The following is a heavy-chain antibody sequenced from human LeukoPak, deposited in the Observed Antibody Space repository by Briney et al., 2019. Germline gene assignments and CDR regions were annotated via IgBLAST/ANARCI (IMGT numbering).Heavy chain of an antibody. Sequence: SETLSLTCSVSGGSISSHYWSWIRQPPGKGLEWIGYVYYTGTTKYNPSLKSRVSISVDTSKNEFSLKLTSVTAADTAVYYCARRSGWHYVDYWGQGTLVTVSS. CDR1: GGSISSHY. CDR2: VYYTGTT. J-gene: IGHJ4*02. CDR3: ARRSGWHYVDY. V-gene: IGHV4-59*08. D-gene: IGHD6-19*01.